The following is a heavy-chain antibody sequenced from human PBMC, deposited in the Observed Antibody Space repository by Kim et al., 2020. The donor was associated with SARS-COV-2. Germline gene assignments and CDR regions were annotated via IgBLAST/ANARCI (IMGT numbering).Heavy chain of an antibody. CDR3: ARGAPGNSGTFRIDR. CDR2: IGSNGVDT. D-gene: IGHD3-10*01. CDR1: GFTFSDHF. V-gene: IGHV3-64*01. J-gene: IGHJ5*02. Sequence: GGSLRLSCAASGFTFSDHFMHWVRQAPGKGLEYVSGIGSNGVDTFYTNSMKGRFIISRDNSKNTLYLQMGSLRDEDMAVYYCARGAPGNSGTFRIDRWGQGTLVTVSS.